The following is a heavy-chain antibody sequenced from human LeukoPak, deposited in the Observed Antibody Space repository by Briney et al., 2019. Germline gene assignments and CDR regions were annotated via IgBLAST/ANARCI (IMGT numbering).Heavy chain of an antibody. D-gene: IGHD3-10*01. Sequence: TSETLSLTCTVSGGSISSYYWSWIRQPPGKGLEWIGYIYYSGSTNYHPSLKSRVTISVDTSKNQFSLKLGSVTAAGTAVYYCARMASSYGSGSSTFDIWGQGTMVTVSS. CDR3: ARMASSYGSGSSTFDI. CDR1: GGSISSYY. CDR2: IYYSGST. J-gene: IGHJ3*02. V-gene: IGHV4-59*01.